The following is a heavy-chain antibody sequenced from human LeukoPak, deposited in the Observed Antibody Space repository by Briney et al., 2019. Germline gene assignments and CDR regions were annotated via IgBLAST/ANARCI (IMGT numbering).Heavy chain of an antibody. CDR3: ARAGQSDY. J-gene: IGHJ4*02. Sequence: GGSLRLSCAASGFTFSDYYMNWTRQAPGKGLEWVSSISGGSRTINYADSVKGRFTTSRDNAKNSLFLQVNSLRAEDTAVYYCARAGQSDYWGQGTLVTVSS. CDR2: ISGGSRTI. CDR1: GFTFSDYY. V-gene: IGHV3-11*01.